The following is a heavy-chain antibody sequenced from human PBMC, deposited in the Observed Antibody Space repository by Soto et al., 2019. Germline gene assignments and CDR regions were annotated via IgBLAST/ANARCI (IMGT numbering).Heavy chain of an antibody. CDR1: GGSISSGGYS. Sequence: SETLSLTCAVSGGSISSGGYSWSWIRQPPGKGLEWIGYIYQSGGAYYHPSLRSRVTISADTSENTSKNQFSLKMTSVTTADTAVYFCARSFCTDTSCTIFDSWGLGTLVTVSS. CDR2: IYQSGGA. V-gene: IGHV4-30-2*01. D-gene: IGHD2-2*01. CDR3: ARSFCTDTSCTIFDS. J-gene: IGHJ4*01.